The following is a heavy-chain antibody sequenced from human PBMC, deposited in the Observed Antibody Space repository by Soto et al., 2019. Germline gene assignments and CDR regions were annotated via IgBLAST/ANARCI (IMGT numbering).Heavy chain of an antibody. D-gene: IGHD2-2*01. Sequence: XSVKGSCKASGGTFSSYAISWVRQAPGQGLECMGGIIPIFGTANYAQKFQGRVTITADKSTSTAYMELSSLRSEDTAVYYCATLRTTDAFDIWGQGTMVTVSS. CDR3: ATLRTTDAFDI. V-gene: IGHV1-69*06. CDR1: GGTFSSYA. J-gene: IGHJ3*02. CDR2: IIPIFGTA.